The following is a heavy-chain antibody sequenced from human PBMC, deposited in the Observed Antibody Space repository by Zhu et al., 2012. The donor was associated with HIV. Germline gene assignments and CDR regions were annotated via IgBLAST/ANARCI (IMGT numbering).Heavy chain of an antibody. CDR3: ARDHRGDGTIGDAFDI. D-gene: IGHD5-24*01. J-gene: IGHJ3*02. CDR2: IYYSGST. V-gene: IGHV4-30-4*08. Sequence: QVQLQESGPGLVKPSQTLSLTCTVSGGSISSGDYYWSWIRQPPGKGLEWIGYIYYSGSTYYNPSLKGRVTISVDTSKNQFSLKLSSVTAADTAVYYCARDHRGDGTIGDAFDIWGQGTMVTVSS. CDR1: GGSISSGDYY.